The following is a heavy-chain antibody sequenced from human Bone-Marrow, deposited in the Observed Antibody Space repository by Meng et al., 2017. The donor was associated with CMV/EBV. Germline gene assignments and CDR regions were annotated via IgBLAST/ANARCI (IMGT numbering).Heavy chain of an antibody. CDR1: GDDISSSSYY. D-gene: IGHD3-3*01. J-gene: IGHJ5*02. V-gene: IGHV4-61*05. CDR3: ARDNFWGAIFGVANPSWFDP. Sequence: WETLLHTCTVSGDDISSSSYYWGWIRQPPGKGLEWIGYIYHSGSTNYNPSLKSRVTISVDTSKQQFSLNLTSVTAADTAVYYCARDNFWGAIFGVANPSWFDPWGQGTLVTVSS. CDR2: IYHSGST.